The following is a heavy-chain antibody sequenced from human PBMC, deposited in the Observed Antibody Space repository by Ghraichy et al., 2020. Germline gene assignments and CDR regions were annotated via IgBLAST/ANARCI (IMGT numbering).Heavy chain of an antibody. Sequence: ASVKVSCKASGSTFSGYFIHWVRQAPGQGLEWMGWINSNRGGTNYAQKFQGRVTITRDTSISTAYMELSRLRSDDTAVYFCARSGEAGIYPSHYHYYYGMDVWGQGTTVTVSS. V-gene: IGHV1-2*02. CDR2: INSNRGGT. D-gene: IGHD1-26*01. CDR1: GSTFSGYF. J-gene: IGHJ6*02. CDR3: ARSGEAGIYPSHYHYYYGMDV.